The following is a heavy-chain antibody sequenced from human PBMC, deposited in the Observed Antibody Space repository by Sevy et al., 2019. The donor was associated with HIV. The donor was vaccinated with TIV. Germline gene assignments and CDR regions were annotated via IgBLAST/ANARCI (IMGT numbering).Heavy chain of an antibody. J-gene: IGHJ4*02. CDR3: TTDAYSSSYYPEGGLDY. Sequence: GGSLRLSCAASGFTFSNTWMSWVRQAPGKGLEWVGRIKSKTDGGTIDYAAPVKGRFTISRDDSKDTLYMQMNSLKTEDTATYYCTTDAYSSSYYPEGGLDYWGQGTVVTFSS. CDR1: GFTFSNTW. CDR2: IKSKTDGGTI. D-gene: IGHD1-26*01. V-gene: IGHV3-15*01.